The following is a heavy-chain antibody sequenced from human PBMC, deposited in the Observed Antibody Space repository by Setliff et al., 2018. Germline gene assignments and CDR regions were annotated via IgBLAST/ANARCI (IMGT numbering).Heavy chain of an antibody. CDR3: ARKGISALSGAFDM. D-gene: IGHD1-26*01. CDR2: IYTSGST. CDR1: GGSISNYY. V-gene: IGHV4-4*07. Sequence: ASETLSLTCTVSGGSISNYYCSWIRQPAGKGLEWIGRIYTSGSTNYNPSLKSRVTMSVDTSKKQFSLKLSSVTAADTAVYYCARKGISALSGAFDMWGQGTMVTVSS. J-gene: IGHJ3*02.